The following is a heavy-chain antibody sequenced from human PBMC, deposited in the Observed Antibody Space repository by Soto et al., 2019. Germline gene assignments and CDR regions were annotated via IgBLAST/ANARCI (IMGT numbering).Heavy chain of an antibody. CDR3: ARVSWREKYGMDV. J-gene: IGHJ6*02. CDR1: GITFSNYA. CDR2: IGGADSST. Sequence: GGSLRLSCAASGITFSNYAMTWVRQAPGKGLEWVSIIGGADSSTYYADSVKGRFTISRDNSKSTLYLQMNRLRAEDTAVYYCARVSWREKYGMDVWGQGTTVTVSS. V-gene: IGHV3-23*01.